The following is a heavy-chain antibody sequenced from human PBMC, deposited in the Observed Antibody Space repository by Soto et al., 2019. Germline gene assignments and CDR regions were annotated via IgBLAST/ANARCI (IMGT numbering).Heavy chain of an antibody. CDR1: GFTFSSYA. CDR3: AKVSSSEWASRDY. J-gene: IGHJ4*02. D-gene: IGHD1-26*01. CDR2: ISGSGSST. V-gene: IGHV3-23*01. Sequence: EVQLLESGGDLVQPGGSLRLSCAASGFTFSSYAMSWVRQAPGKGLEWVSVISGSGSSTYYADSVKGRFTISRDNSKNTLYLQMNSLRAEDTAVYYCAKVSSSEWASRDYWGQGTLVTVSS.